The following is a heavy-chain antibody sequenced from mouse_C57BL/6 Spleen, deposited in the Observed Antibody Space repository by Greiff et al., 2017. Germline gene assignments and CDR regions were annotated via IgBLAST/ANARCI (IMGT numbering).Heavy chain of an antibody. Sequence: EVKLMESGGGLVQPGGSLKLSCAASGFTFSDYYMYWVRQTPEKRLEWVAYISNGGGSTYYPNTVKGRFTISRDNAKNTLYLQMSRLKSEDTAMYYCARRDYYGSSPNYYAMDYWGQGTSVTVSS. D-gene: IGHD1-1*01. J-gene: IGHJ4*01. CDR2: ISNGGGST. CDR1: GFTFSDYY. CDR3: ARRDYYGSSPNYYAMDY. V-gene: IGHV5-12*01.